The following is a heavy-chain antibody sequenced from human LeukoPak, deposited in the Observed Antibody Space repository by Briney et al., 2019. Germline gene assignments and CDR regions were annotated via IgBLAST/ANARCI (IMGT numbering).Heavy chain of an antibody. CDR1: GFTFSSYG. CDR2: ISCDGSNK. D-gene: IGHD5-18*01. Sequence: GRSLRLSCAASGFTFSSYGMHWVRQAPGKGLEWVADISCDGSNKYYADSVKGRFTVSRDNSKNTLYLQMNSLGAADTAVYYCAKDRGYSYGWVDYWGQGTLVTVSS. J-gene: IGHJ4*02. V-gene: IGHV3-30*18. CDR3: AKDRGYSYGWVDY.